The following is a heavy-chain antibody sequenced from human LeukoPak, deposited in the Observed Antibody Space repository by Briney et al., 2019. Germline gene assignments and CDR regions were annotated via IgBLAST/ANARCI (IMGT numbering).Heavy chain of an antibody. CDR1: GYTFTSYG. V-gene: IGHV1-18*01. D-gene: IGHD3-10*01. CDR2: ISAYNGNT. CDR3: ARPVYYYGSGSQLDY. J-gene: IGHJ4*02. Sequence: GASVKVSCKASGYTFTSYGISWVRQAPGQGLEWMGWISAYNGNTNYAQKLQGRVTMTTDTSTSTAYMELRSLRSDDPAVYYCARPVYYYGSGSQLDYWGQGTLVTVSS.